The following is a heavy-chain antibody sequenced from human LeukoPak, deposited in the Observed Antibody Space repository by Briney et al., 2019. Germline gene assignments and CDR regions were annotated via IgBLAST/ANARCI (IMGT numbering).Heavy chain of an antibody. Sequence: PSETLSLTCTVSGYSISSGYYWGWIRQPPGKGLEWIGSIYHSGSTYYNPSLKSRVTISVDTSKNQFSLKLSSVTAADTAVYYCAREWELQSGDAFDIWGQGTMVTVSS. CDR3: AREWELQSGDAFDI. CDR2: IYHSGST. CDR1: GYSISSGYY. J-gene: IGHJ3*02. D-gene: IGHD1-26*01. V-gene: IGHV4-38-2*02.